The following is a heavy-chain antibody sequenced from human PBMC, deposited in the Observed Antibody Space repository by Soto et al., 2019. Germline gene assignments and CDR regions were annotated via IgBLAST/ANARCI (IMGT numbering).Heavy chain of an antibody. J-gene: IGHJ6*02. D-gene: IGHD3-10*01. CDR3: ARHSRWGTRSAWFGEGSYYYYGMDV. CDR2: IYYSGST. Sequence: PSETLSLTCTVSGGSISSSSYYWGWIRQPPGKGLEWIGSIYYSGSTYYNPSLKSRVTISVDTSKNQFSLKLSSVTAADTAVYYCARHSRWGTRSAWFGEGSYYYYGMDVWGQGTTVTVSS. CDR1: GGSISSSSYY. V-gene: IGHV4-39*01.